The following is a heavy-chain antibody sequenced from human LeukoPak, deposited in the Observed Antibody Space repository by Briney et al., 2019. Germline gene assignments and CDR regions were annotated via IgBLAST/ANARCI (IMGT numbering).Heavy chain of an antibody. CDR3: ARDLYYYGSGNYVPGFPDY. Sequence: GGSLRLSCAASGLTFIIYEMNWVRQAPGKGLEWVSYISSRRSKAIYYADSVKGRFTISRDDAKNSLYLQMSSLRAEDTAVYYCARDLYYYGSGNYVPGFPDYWGQGTLVTPSA. V-gene: IGHV3-48*03. D-gene: IGHD3-10*01. CDR2: ISSRRSKAI. J-gene: IGHJ4*02. CDR1: GLTFIIYE.